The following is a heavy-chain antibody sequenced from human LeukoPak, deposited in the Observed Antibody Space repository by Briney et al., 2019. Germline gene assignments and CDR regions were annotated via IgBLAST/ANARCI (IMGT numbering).Heavy chain of an antibody. CDR3: ARDKASGAFDI. J-gene: IGHJ3*02. CDR1: GGSISSGGYY. Sequence: SQTLSLTCTVSGGSISSGGYYWSWIRQNPGKGLEWIGYIYYSGSTYYNPSLKSRVTISVDTSKNQFSLKLSSVTAADTAVYYCARDKASGAFDIWGQGTMVTVSS. V-gene: IGHV4-31*03. CDR2: IYYSGST.